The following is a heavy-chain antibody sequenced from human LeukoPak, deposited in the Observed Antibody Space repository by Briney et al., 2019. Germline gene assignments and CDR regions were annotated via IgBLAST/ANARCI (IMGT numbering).Heavy chain of an antibody. Sequence: PGGSLRLSCAASGLTFSSYAMNWVRQAPGKGLEWVSYIRNSGNTIYYADSVKGRFTISRDPAKNSLYLQMNSLRAEDTAVYYCAREYWVYYDDSGYPFDNWGQGTLVTVSS. CDR1: GLTFSSYA. V-gene: IGHV3-48*01. J-gene: IGHJ4*02. CDR3: AREYWVYYDDSGYPFDN. CDR2: IRNSGNTI. D-gene: IGHD3-22*01.